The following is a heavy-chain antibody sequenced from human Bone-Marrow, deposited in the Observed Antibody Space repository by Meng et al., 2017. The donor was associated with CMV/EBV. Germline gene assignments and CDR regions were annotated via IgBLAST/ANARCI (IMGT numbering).Heavy chain of an antibody. J-gene: IGHJ4*02. V-gene: IGHV1-8*01. CDR2: MNPNFGTT. CDR3: ARGRTAAAGRGFFEY. CDR1: GYTFTSYE. Sequence: ASVKVSCKASGYTFTSYEINWVRQATGQGLEWMGWMNPNFGTTGFAQKFQGRVTMTGSTSIATAYMELSSLTYDDTAVYYCARGRTAAAGRGFFEYWGQGALVTVSS. D-gene: IGHD6-13*01.